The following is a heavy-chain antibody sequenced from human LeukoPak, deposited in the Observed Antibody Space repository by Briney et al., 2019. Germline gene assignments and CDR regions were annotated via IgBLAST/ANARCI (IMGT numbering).Heavy chain of an antibody. CDR2: IDTSGST. CDR1: GASISSGTYY. V-gene: IGHV4-61*02. D-gene: IGHD3-10*01. J-gene: IGHJ4*02. CDR3: AGGITLVRGTSKHFDS. Sequence: NPSETLSLTCSVSGASISSGTYYWSWIRQPAGKGLEWIGRIDTSGSTNYNPSLKSRVTVSIDTSQNHFSLTLSSVTAADTAVYYCAGGITLVRGTSKHFDSWGQGTLVTVSS.